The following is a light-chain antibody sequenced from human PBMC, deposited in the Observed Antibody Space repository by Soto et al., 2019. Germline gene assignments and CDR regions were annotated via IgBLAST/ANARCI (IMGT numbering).Light chain of an antibody. V-gene: IGKV1-33*01. CDR2: DAS. J-gene: IGKJ5*01. CDR1: QDINIY. Sequence: DIQMTQSPSSLFASVGDRVTITCQATQDINIYLNWYQQKPGKAPNLLIYDASNLEIGATSRFSGSGSGTHFTFTIRILQTEDIGTYYCQQYDILPITFGRGTRRESK. CDR3: QQYDILPIT.